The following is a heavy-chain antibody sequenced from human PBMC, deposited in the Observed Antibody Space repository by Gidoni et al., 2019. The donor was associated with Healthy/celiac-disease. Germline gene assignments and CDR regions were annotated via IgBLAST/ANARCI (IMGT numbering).Heavy chain of an antibody. CDR3: ESTVYYDDSSGYPGAFDI. Sequence: TCAVTGYPIISGYYWGWIRQPPGKGLEWLGSIYHSGSTYYNPSLKSRVTISVDTSKNQFSLKLSSVTAADTAVYYCESTVYYDDSSGYPGAFDIWGQGTMVTVSS. CDR1: GYPIISGYY. CDR2: IYHSGST. D-gene: IGHD3-22*01. J-gene: IGHJ3*02. V-gene: IGHV4-38-2*01.